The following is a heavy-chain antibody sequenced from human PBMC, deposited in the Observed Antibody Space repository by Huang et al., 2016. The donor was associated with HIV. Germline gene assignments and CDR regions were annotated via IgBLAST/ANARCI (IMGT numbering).Heavy chain of an antibody. CDR2: IYPVDSNT. J-gene: IGHJ6*02. CDR1: GYRFRSNW. D-gene: IGHD3-10*01. Sequence: EVQLVQSGAEVKKPGESLKISCKGSGYRFRSNWIGWVRQMPGKGLEWMGSIYPVDSNTRYSPSCQGQVTISADKSINTAYLQWSSLKASDTAMYYCARLIGSPSFYYGLDVWGQGTTVTVSS. CDR3: ARLIGSPSFYYGLDV. V-gene: IGHV5-51*01.